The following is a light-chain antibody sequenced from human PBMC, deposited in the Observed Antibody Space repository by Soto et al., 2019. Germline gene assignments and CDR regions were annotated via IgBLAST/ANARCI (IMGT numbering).Light chain of an antibody. J-gene: IGKJ4*01. CDR1: QSVRSY. Sequence: EIVLTQSPATLSLSPGERATLSCRASQSVRSYLAWYQQKPGQAPRLLIYDASNRATGIPARFSGSGSGTDFTLTISSLEPEDFAVYYCQHRSNWPPSTFGGGTKVEIK. V-gene: IGKV3-11*01. CDR2: DAS. CDR3: QHRSNWPPST.